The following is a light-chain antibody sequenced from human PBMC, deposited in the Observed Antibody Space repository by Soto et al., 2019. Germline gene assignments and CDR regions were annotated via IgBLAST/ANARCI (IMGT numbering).Light chain of an antibody. CDR1: QDISNY. V-gene: IGKV1-33*01. CDR3: QQYYSYPPWT. CDR2: DAS. Sequence: DIQMTQSPSSLSASVGDRVTITCQASQDISNYLNWYQQKPGKAPKFLIYDASNLETGVPSRFSGSGSGTDFTLTISCLQSEDFATYYCQQYYSYPPWTFGQGTKVDIK. J-gene: IGKJ1*01.